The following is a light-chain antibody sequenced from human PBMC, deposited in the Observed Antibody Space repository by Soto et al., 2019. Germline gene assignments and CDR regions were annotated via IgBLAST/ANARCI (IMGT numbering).Light chain of an antibody. Sequence: EIVLTQSPATLSLSPGERATLSCRASQSVSNFLAWYQQKPGQAPRLLISDASNRATGIPGRFSGSGSGTDFSLPISSLEPEDFAVYYCQQRSNWPCTFGQGTKVEIK. V-gene: IGKV3-11*01. J-gene: IGKJ1*01. CDR3: QQRSNWPCT. CDR1: QSVSNF. CDR2: DAS.